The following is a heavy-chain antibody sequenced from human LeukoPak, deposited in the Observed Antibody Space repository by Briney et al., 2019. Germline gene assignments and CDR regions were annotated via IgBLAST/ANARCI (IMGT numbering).Heavy chain of an antibody. CDR3: AKDTSGYSYDY. Sequence: GGSLRLSCAASGFTFNTYNMNWVRQAPGEGLDWISYISSDSSSIYYADSVKGRFTISRDNSKNTLYLQMNSLRAEDTAVYYCAKDTSGYSYDYWGQGTLVTVSS. J-gene: IGHJ4*02. CDR2: ISSDSSSI. CDR1: GFTFNTYN. V-gene: IGHV3-48*01. D-gene: IGHD5-18*01.